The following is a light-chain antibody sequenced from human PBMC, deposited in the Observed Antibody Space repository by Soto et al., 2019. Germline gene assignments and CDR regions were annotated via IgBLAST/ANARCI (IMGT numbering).Light chain of an antibody. CDR2: KAS. CDR1: QSISNW. Sequence: DIQMTQSPSTLSASVGDRVTMTCRASQSISNWLAWYQQISGKAPRLLIYKASDLESGVPSRVSGSGSGTEFTLTISRLQPDDFATYYCQQYHTYPYTFGQGTKVDSK. CDR3: QQYHTYPYT. V-gene: IGKV1-5*03. J-gene: IGKJ2*01.